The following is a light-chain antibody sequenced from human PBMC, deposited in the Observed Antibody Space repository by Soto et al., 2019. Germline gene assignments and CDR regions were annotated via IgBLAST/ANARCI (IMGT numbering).Light chain of an antibody. CDR2: DVT. J-gene: IGLJ1*01. Sequence: QSVLTQPRSVSGSPGQSVTISCTGTSSDVGGYNYVSWYQQHPGKAPELMIYDVTKRPSGVPDRFSGSKSGNTASLTISGLQAEDEADYYCCSYVGTDNYSFGKGTKVT. CDR3: CSYVGTDNYS. V-gene: IGLV2-11*01. CDR1: SSDVGGYNY.